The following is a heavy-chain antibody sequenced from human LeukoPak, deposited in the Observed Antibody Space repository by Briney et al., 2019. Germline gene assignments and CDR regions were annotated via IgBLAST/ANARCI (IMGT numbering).Heavy chain of an antibody. Sequence: ASVKVSCKASGYNFINYGISRVRQAPGQGLEWMGWISATNGATDYAQKLQGRLTLTTDTSTSTAYMELRSLRSDDTAVYYCARDVTVSVFDYWGQGTLVTVSS. D-gene: IGHD5/OR15-5a*01. V-gene: IGHV1-18*01. CDR3: ARDVTVSVFDY. CDR1: GYNFINYG. CDR2: ISATNGAT. J-gene: IGHJ4*02.